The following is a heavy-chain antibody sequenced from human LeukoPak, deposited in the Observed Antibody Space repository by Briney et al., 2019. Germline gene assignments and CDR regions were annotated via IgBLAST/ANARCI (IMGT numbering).Heavy chain of an antibody. CDR2: ISSSSSTI. CDR3: ARPWAATKADAFDI. CDR1: GFTFSSYC. D-gene: IGHD6-25*01. V-gene: IGHV3-48*01. J-gene: IGHJ3*02. Sequence: GGSLRLSCAASGFTFSSYCMNWVRQAPGKGLEWVSYISSSSSTIYYADSVKGRFTISRDNAKNSLYLQMNSLRAEDTAVYYCARPWAATKADAFDIWGQGTMVTVSS.